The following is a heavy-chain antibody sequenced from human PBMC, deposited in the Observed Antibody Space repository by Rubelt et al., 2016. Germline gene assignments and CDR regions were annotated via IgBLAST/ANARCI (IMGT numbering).Heavy chain of an antibody. J-gene: IGHJ5*01. Sequence: GRSLRLSCAASGFTFSNYGMHWVRQAPDKGLEWVAIIWYDGGNKYYADSVKGRFTISRDNSKNTLYLQMNSLRVEDTGVYYCARDRVAVRGCFDSWCQGTLVTVSS. CDR3: ARDRVAVRGCFDS. D-gene: IGHD6-6*01. V-gene: IGHV3-33*01. CDR1: GFTFSNYG. CDR2: IWYDGGNK.